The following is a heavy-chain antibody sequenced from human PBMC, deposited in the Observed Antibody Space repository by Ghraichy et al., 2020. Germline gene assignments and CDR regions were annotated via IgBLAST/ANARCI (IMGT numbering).Heavy chain of an antibody. D-gene: IGHD3-9*01. CDR1: GGSISSGSYY. CDR2: IYTSGST. V-gene: IGHV4-61*02. CDR3: ARETAGYFDWLLSEAGSYYFDY. J-gene: IGHJ4*02. Sequence: SETLSLTCTVSGGSISSGSYYWSWIRQPAGKGLEWIGRIYTSGSTNYNPSLKSRVTISVDTSKNQFSLKLSSVTAADTAVYYCARETAGYFDWLLSEAGSYYFDYWGQGTLVTVSS.